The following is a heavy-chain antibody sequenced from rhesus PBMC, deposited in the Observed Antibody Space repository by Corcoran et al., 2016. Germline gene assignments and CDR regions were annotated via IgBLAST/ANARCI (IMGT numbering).Heavy chain of an antibody. CDR3: ARGGYYESESFGF. CDR1: RGSVSSINW. CDR2: ISGSSGST. V-gene: IGHV4-65*01. Sequence: QVQLQESGPGLVKPSETLSLTCAVSRGSVSSINWWSWIRQPPGKGLEWIGYISGSSGSTHYNPSLNSRVTISTDTSKNQFSLKLSSVTAADTAAYDCARGGYYESESFGFWGQGLRVTVSS. J-gene: IGHJ3*01. D-gene: IGHD3-28*01.